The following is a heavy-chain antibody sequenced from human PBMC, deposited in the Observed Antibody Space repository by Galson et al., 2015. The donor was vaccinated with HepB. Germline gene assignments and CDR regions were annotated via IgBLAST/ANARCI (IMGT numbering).Heavy chain of an antibody. Sequence: SLRLSCAASGFTFSSYSMNWVRQAPGKGLEWVSSISSSGSYIYYADSVKGRFTISRDNAKNSLYLQMNSLRAEDTAVYYCARDLRYCSSTSCIPVWWYFDLWGRGTLVTVSS. CDR1: GFTFSSYS. V-gene: IGHV3-21*01. J-gene: IGHJ2*01. CDR2: ISSSGSYI. CDR3: ARDLRYCSSTSCIPVWWYFDL. D-gene: IGHD2-2*01.